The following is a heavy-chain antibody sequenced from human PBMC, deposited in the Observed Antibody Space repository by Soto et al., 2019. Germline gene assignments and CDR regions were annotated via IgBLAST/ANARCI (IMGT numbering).Heavy chain of an antibody. CDR1: GVTFSSYW. D-gene: IGHD3-10*01. J-gene: IGHJ4*02. Sequence: PGGSLRLSCAASGVTFSSYWMSWVRQAPGKGLEWVANIKQDGSEKYYVDSVKGRFTISRDNAKNSLYLQMNSLRAEDTAVYYCARVPYGSGRFDYWGQGTLVTVSS. V-gene: IGHV3-7*01. CDR3: ARVPYGSGRFDY. CDR2: IKQDGSEK.